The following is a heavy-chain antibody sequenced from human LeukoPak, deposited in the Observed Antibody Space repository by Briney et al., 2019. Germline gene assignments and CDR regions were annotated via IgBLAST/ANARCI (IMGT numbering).Heavy chain of an antibody. V-gene: IGHV4-39*01. CDR2: IYYSGSA. CDR1: GGSISSNNYY. CDR3: TRIRGYSYGYIGY. D-gene: IGHD5-18*01. Sequence: PSETLSLTCTVSGGSISSNNYYWGWIRRPPGKGLEWIGSIYYSGSAYYNPSLKSRVTISVDTSKNQFSLRLSSVTAADAALYYCTRIRGYSYGYIGYWGQGTLVTVSS. J-gene: IGHJ4*02.